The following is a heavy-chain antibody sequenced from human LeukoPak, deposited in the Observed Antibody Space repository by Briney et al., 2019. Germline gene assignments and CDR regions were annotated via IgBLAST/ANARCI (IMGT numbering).Heavy chain of an antibody. CDR2: ISSSSSYI. Sequence: GGSLRLSCAASGFTFSSYSMNWVRQAPGKGLEWVSSISSSSSYIYYADSVKGRFTISRDNSKNTLYLQMNSLRAEDTAVYYCARELVVSAAIRGDYYYYGMDVWGQGTTVIVSS. V-gene: IGHV3-21*04. J-gene: IGHJ6*02. CDR1: GFTFSSYS. D-gene: IGHD2-2*02. CDR3: ARELVVSAAIRGDYYYYGMDV.